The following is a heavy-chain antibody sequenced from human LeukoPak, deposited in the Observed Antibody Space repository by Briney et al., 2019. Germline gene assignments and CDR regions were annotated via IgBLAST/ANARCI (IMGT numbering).Heavy chain of an antibody. CDR3: ARGGVVPAAIRFDP. V-gene: IGHV4-30-4*01. CDR1: GGSISSGDYY. J-gene: IGHJ5*02. Sequence: SETLSLTCTVSGGSISSGDYYWSWIRQPPGKGLEWIGEINHSGSTNYNPSLKSRVTISVDTSKNQFSLKLSSVTAADMAVYYCARGGVVPAAIRFDPWGQGTLVTVSS. D-gene: IGHD2-2*01. CDR2: INHSGST.